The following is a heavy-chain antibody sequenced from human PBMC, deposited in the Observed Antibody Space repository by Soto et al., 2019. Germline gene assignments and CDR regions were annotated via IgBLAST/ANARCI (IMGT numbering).Heavy chain of an antibody. CDR1: GYTFTSYA. D-gene: IGHD3-16*01. J-gene: IGHJ4*02. CDR2: INAGNGNT. V-gene: IGHV1-3*01. Sequence: GASVKVSCKASGYTFTSYAMHWVRQAPGQRLEWMGWINAGNGNTKYSQKFQGGVTITRDTSASTAYMELSSLRSEDTAVYYCARENFTDPEVGFDYWGQGTLVTVSS. CDR3: ARENFTDPEVGFDY.